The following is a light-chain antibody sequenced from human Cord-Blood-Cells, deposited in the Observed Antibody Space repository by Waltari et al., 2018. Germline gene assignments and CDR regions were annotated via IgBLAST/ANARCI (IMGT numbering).Light chain of an antibody. V-gene: IGKV3-20*01. J-gene: IGKJ4*01. CDR1: QSVSSSY. CDR3: QQYGSSPLT. CDR2: GAS. Sequence: DIVLTQSPGTLSLSPGERATLACRASQSVSSSYLAWYQQKPGQAPRLLIYGASSKATGIPDRFSGSGSETDFTLTISRLETEDFAVYYCQQYGSSPLTFGGGTKVEIK.